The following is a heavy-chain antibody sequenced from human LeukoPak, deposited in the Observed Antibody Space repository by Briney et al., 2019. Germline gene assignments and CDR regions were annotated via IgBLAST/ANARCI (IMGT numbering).Heavy chain of an antibody. D-gene: IGHD5-12*01. CDR3: AKDIVATINYCEY. J-gene: IGHJ4*02. CDR1: GFTFSSFG. V-gene: IGHV3-33*06. Sequence: GGSLRLSCAASGFTFSSFGMHWVRQAPGKGLEWEAIIWYNGRNETYADSVQGRFTISRDNSKNTLYLYMNSLRAEDTAVYYCAKDIVATINYCEYWGQGTLVTVSS. CDR2: IWYNGRNE.